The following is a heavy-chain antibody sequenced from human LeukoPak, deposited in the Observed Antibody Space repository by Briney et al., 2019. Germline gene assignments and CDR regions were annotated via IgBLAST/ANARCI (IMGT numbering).Heavy chain of an antibody. Sequence: GGSLRLSCAASGFTFSSYSMNWVRQAPGKGLEWVSSISSSSSYIYYAVSVKGRFTISRDNAKNSLYLQMDSLRAEDTAVYYCARDYYWGQGTLVTVSS. CDR2: ISSSSSYI. CDR3: ARDYY. V-gene: IGHV3-21*01. J-gene: IGHJ4*02. CDR1: GFTFSSYS.